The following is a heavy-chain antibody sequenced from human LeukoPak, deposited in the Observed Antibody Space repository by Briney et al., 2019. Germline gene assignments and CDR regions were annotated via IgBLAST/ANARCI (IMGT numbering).Heavy chain of an antibody. D-gene: IGHD1-26*01. CDR1: GYTFTRYY. Sequence: ASVKPSCKASGYTFTRYYMHWVRQAPGQGLEWGGRINPKSGGTKYAQKFQGRVTITRDPSIRPAYMELSRLRSDDPARHYCARDKLVGATRALVPTYWGQGTLVTVS. CDR3: ARDKLVGATRALVPTY. V-gene: IGHV1-2*06. CDR2: INPKSGGT. J-gene: IGHJ4*02.